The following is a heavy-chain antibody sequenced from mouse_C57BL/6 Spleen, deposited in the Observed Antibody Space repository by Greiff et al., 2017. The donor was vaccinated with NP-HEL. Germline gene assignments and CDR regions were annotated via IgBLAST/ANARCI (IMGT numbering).Heavy chain of an antibody. D-gene: IGHD1-1*01. CDR2: IWSGGST. J-gene: IGHJ3*01. Sequence: QVQLQQSGPGLVQPSQSLSITCTVSGFSLTSYGVHWVRQSPGKGLEWLGVIWSGGSTDYNAAFISRLSSCKDNSKSQVFFKMNSRQAYDTAIYYCGRWDYYSFAYWGQGTLVTVSA. V-gene: IGHV2-2*01. CDR3: GRWDYYSFAY. CDR1: GFSLTSYG.